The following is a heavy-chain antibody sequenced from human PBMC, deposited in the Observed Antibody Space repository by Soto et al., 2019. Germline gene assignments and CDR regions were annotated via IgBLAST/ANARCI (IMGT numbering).Heavy chain of an antibody. CDR2: IYYSGST. V-gene: IGHV4-31*03. D-gene: IGHD3-3*02. CDR3: ARDLSLDS. Sequence: SETLSLTCTVSGGSISSGGYYWNWIRQYPGKGLEWIAYIYYSGSTYYNPSLKSRVTISIDTSKNQFSLILSSVTAADTAVYYCARDLSLDSWGPGTLVTVSS. J-gene: IGHJ4*02. CDR1: GGSISSGGYY.